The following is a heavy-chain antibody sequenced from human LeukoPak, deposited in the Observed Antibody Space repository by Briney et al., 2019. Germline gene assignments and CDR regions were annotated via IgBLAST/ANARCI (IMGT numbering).Heavy chain of an antibody. Sequence: SETLSLTCTVSGGSISSYYWSWIRQPPGKGLEWIGYIYYSGSTNYNPSLKSRVTISVDASKNQFSLKLSSVTAADTAVYYCARSTKDWFDPWGQGTLVTVSS. J-gene: IGHJ5*02. CDR1: GGSISSYY. D-gene: IGHD2-8*01. CDR2: IYYSGST. CDR3: ARSTKDWFDP. V-gene: IGHV4-59*01.